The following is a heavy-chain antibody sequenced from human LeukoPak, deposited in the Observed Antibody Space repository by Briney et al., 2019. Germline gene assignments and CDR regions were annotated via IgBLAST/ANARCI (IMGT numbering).Heavy chain of an antibody. V-gene: IGHV3-74*01. Sequence: GGSLRLSCAASGFTFSSYWMHWVRQAPGKGLVWVSRINSDGSSTSYADSVKGRFTISRDNAKNTLYLQMNSLRAEDTAVYYCARDSKATYYYYYYGMDVWGQGTTATVSS. CDR2: INSDGSST. J-gene: IGHJ6*02. CDR3: ARDSKATYYYYYYGMDV. CDR1: GFTFSSYW. D-gene: IGHD5-12*01.